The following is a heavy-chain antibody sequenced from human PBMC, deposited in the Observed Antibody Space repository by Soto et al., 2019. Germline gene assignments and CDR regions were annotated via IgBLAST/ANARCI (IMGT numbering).Heavy chain of an antibody. CDR3: AKGGYCSGGSCYHTLVYYFDY. CDR2: ISGSGGST. V-gene: IGHV3-23*01. D-gene: IGHD2-15*01. Sequence: GGSLRLSCAASGFTFSSYAMSWVRQAPGKGLEWVSAISGSGGSTYYADSVKGRFTISRDNSKNTLYLQMNSLRAEDTAVYYCAKGGYCSGGSCYHTLVYYFDYWGQGTLVPVSS. CDR1: GFTFSSYA. J-gene: IGHJ4*02.